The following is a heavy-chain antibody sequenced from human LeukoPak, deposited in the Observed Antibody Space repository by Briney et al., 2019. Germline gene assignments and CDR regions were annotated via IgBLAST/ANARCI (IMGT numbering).Heavy chain of an antibody. V-gene: IGHV3-15*01. D-gene: IGHD2-8*01. CDR1: GFTFSNAW. CDR2: IKSRADGGTT. CDR3: TRSSYTNSWFFY. J-gene: IGHJ4*02. Sequence: SGGSLRLSCAASGFTFSNAWMSWVRQAPGKGLEWVGRIKSRADGGTTDYAAPVKGRFTMSRDDSKKTLYLQMNSLKAEDTAVYYRTRSSYTNSWFFYWGQGSLVTVSS.